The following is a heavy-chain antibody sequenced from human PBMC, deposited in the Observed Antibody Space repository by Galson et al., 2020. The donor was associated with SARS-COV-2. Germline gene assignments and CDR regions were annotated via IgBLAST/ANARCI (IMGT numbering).Heavy chain of an antibody. V-gene: IGHV4-31*01. Sequence: SETMSLTCIVSAASISRGVYYWNWPRQQPGKGREWSRYISASGSTHYTPSLKSLITITVDTSKNQFSLNLSSVSAADTAVYYCARRLLFRHYMDVWGKGTTVTVSS. J-gene: IGHJ6*03. D-gene: IGHD2-21*02. CDR3: ARRLLFRHYMDV. CDR2: ISASGST. CDR1: AASISRGVYY.